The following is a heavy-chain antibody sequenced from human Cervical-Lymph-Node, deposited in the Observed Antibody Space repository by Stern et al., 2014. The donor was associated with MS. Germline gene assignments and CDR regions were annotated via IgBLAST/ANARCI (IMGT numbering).Heavy chain of an antibody. CDR3: ASTHYDYVWGSYRPFDY. J-gene: IGHJ4*02. CDR2: ISAYNGNT. D-gene: IGHD3-16*02. CDR1: GYTFTSYG. V-gene: IGHV1-18*01. Sequence: VQLVQSGAEVKKPGASVKVSCKASGYTFTSYGISWVRQAPGQGLEWMGWISAYNGNTNYAQKLQGRVTMTTDTSTSTAYMELRSLRSDDTAVYYCASTHYDYVWGSYRPFDYWGQGTLVTVSS.